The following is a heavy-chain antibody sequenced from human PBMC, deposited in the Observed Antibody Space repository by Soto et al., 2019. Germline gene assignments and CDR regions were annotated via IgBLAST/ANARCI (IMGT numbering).Heavy chain of an antibody. CDR1: GGTFSSYS. V-gene: IGHV1-69*13. D-gene: IGHD2-15*01. Sequence: SVKVSCKASGGTFSSYSISWVRQAPGQGLEWMGGIIPIFGTANYAQKFQGRVTITADESTSTAYMELSSLRSEDTAVYYCARGVVVAATNGYYYYGMDVWGQGTTVTVSS. J-gene: IGHJ6*02. CDR3: ARGVVVAATNGYYYYGMDV. CDR2: IIPIFGTA.